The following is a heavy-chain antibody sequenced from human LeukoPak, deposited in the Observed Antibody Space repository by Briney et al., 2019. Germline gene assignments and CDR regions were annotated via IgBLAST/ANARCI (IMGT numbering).Heavy chain of an antibody. CDR2: MRHDESNI. D-gene: IGHD2-15*01. Sequence: GGSLRLSCVASGFTFSRYGMHWVRQAPGEGLGWVAFMRHDESNIFYADSVEGRFTISRDNSKNTLYLQMNSLRAEHTALYYCARQMVERQQDYYMDFWGKGTSVTVFS. V-gene: IGHV3-30*02. J-gene: IGHJ6*03. CDR3: ARQMVERQQDYYMDF. CDR1: GFTFSRYG.